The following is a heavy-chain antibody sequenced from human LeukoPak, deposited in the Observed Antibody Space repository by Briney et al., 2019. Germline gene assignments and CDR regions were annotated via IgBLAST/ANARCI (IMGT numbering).Heavy chain of an antibody. V-gene: IGHV1-18*01. D-gene: IGHD2-21*01. J-gene: IGHJ4*02. CDR3: ARSGPQDWALDH. CDR2: ISVYNGNA. CDR1: GYTFSNFV. Sequence: GASVKVSCKASGYTFSNFVITWVRQAPGQGLEWMGWISVYNGNAIYAQHLQGRVTMTTDTSTSTAYLELSSLKSDDTAIYYCARSGPQDWALDHWGRGTQVTVSP.